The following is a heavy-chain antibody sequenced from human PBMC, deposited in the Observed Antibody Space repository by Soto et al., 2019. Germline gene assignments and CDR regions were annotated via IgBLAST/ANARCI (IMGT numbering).Heavy chain of an antibody. J-gene: IGHJ3*02. V-gene: IGHV3-23*01. CDR2: LSGSGGYT. CDR1: GFHFSDSA. CDR3: AKAAYCSGGSCQVAFGR. Sequence: EVHLLESGGGLVQPGGSLRLSCADSGFHFSDSAMSWVRQAPGKGLEWVSSLSGSGGYTYYADSVKGRFTISRYNSKNTLYLQMNSLRAQDTAVYYWAKAAYCSGGSCQVAFGRWGQGTMVTVSS. D-gene: IGHD2-15*01.